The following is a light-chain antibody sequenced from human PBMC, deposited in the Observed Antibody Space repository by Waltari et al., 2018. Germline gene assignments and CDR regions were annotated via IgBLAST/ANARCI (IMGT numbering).Light chain of an antibody. V-gene: IGLV1-47*01. Sequence: QSVLTQPPSASGTPGQRVTISCSGSSSNIGSNYVYWYQQLPGTAPKLLIYKNKQRPSGVPDRCSGSKSGTSASLAISGLRSEDEADYSCAAWDDSLSGVVFGGGTKLTVL. CDR3: AAWDDSLSGVV. J-gene: IGLJ2*01. CDR1: SSNIGSNY. CDR2: KNK.